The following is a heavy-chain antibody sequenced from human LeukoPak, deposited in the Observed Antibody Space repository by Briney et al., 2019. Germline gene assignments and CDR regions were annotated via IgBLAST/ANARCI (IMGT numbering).Heavy chain of an antibody. D-gene: IGHD3-3*01. CDR1: GFTFSSSW. V-gene: IGHV3-74*03. CDR2: ISPDGRST. J-gene: IGHJ4*02. Sequence: GGSLRLSCAASGFTFSSSWMHWVRQPPGKGLVWVSRISPDGRSTTYADSVKGRFTISRDNAKNTLYLQMNTLRAGDTAVYYCAREEWYYFDRWGQGTLVTVSS. CDR3: AREEWYYFDR.